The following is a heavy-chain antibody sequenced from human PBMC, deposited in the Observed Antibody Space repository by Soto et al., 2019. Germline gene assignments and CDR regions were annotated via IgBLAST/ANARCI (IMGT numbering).Heavy chain of an antibody. Sequence: GGGRGLSCSASGFTFSSYAMSWVRQVPGKGLEWVSAISGSGGSTYYADSVKGRFTISRDNSKNTLYLQMNSLRAEDTAVYYCAKVWGSYGYYFDYWGQGTLVTVSS. CDR1: GFTFSSYA. CDR2: ISGSGGST. V-gene: IGHV3-23*01. J-gene: IGHJ4*02. CDR3: AKVWGSYGYYFDY. D-gene: IGHD5-18*01.